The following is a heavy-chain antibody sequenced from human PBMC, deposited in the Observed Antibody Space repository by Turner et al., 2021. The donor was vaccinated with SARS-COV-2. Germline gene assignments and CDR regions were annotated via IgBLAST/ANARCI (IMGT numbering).Heavy chain of an antibody. D-gene: IGHD2-2*01. Sequence: EVQLVESGGGLVQPGRSLRLSCAASGFTFDDYAMHWVRQAPGKGLEWVSGISWKSGRIGYADSVKGRFTISRDNAKNSLYLQMNSLKAEDTALYYCARDHRPVVVPAAKRAGSYYYGMDVWGQGTTVTVSS. V-gene: IGHV3-9*01. CDR3: ARDHRPVVVPAAKRAGSYYYGMDV. CDR2: ISWKSGRI. CDR1: GFTFDDYA. J-gene: IGHJ6*02.